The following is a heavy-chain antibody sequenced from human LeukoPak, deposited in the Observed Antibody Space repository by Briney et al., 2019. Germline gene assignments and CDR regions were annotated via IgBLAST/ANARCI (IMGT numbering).Heavy chain of an antibody. Sequence: SVKVSCKASGGIFSNHAIAWVRQAPGQGLEWVGGIIPKLGIVKYAEKFQGRVTITTDESSSTVYMEMSSLTSEDTAMFYCAGSRGLRFMECPLWGQGTMVIVSS. CDR2: IIPKLGIV. V-gene: IGHV1-69*05. J-gene: IGHJ3*01. CDR3: AGSRGLRFMECPL. D-gene: IGHD3-3*01. CDR1: GGIFSNHA.